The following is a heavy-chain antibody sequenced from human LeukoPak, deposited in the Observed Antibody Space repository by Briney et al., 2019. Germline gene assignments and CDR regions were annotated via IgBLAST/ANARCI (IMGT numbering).Heavy chain of an antibody. J-gene: IGHJ4*02. V-gene: IGHV3-21*01. CDR3: ARSRITIFGVVTISSFDY. D-gene: IGHD3-3*01. CDR1: GFTFSSYS. CDR2: ISSSSSYI. Sequence: GGSLRLSCAASGFTFSSYSMNWVRQAPGKGLEWVSSISSSSSYIYYADSVKGRFTISRDNAKNSLYLQMNSLRAEDTAVYYCARSRITIFGVVTISSFDYWGQGTLVTVSS.